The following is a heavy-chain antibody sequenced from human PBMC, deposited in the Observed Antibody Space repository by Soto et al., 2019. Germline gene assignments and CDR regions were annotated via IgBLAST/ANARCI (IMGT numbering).Heavy chain of an antibody. D-gene: IGHD6-13*01. J-gene: IGHJ4*01. CDR1: GDSISSGGYY. CDR2: IYYSGSI. Sequence: SSETLSVMSNVSGDSISSGGYYWSWIRQHPGKGLEWTGYIYYSGSIYYNPSLKSRVTISVDTSKNQFSLKLSSVTAADTAVYYSASGISSSWYFYFDYWGHVTLFPVSP. CDR3: ASGISSSWYFYFDY. V-gene: IGHV4-31*03.